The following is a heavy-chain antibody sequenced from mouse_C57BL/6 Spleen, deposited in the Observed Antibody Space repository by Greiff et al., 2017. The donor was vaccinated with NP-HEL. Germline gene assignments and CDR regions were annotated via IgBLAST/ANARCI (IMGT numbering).Heavy chain of an antibody. V-gene: IGHV1-63*01. CDR3: ARWGAGGRFAY. CDR2: IYPGGGYT. Sequence: QVHVKQSGAELVRPGTSVKMSCKASGYTFTNYWIGWAKPRPGHGLEWLGDIYPGGGYTDYNEKFKGKATLTADKSSSTAYMQFSSLTSEDSAIYYCARWGAGGRFAYWGQGTLVTVSA. CDR1: GYTFTNYW. D-gene: IGHD3-1*01. J-gene: IGHJ3*01.